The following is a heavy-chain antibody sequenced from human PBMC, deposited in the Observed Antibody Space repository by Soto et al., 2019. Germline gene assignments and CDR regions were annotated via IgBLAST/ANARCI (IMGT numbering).Heavy chain of an antibody. Sequence: SETLSLTCAVYGGSFSGYYWSWIRQPPGKGLEWIGEINHSGSTNYNPSLKSRVTISVDTSKNQVSLKLSSVTAADTAVYYCARVSGIYYYGMDVWGQGTTVTVS. CDR3: ARVSGIYYYGMDV. CDR2: INHSGST. V-gene: IGHV4-34*01. J-gene: IGHJ6*02. D-gene: IGHD3-10*01. CDR1: GGSFSGYY.